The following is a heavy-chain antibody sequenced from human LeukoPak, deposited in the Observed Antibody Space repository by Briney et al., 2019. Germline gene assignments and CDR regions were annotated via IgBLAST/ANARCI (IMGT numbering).Heavy chain of an antibody. CDR1: GFTFSNYW. D-gene: IGHD6-13*01. J-gene: IGHJ4*02. V-gene: IGHV3-74*01. Sequence: GGSLRLSCAASGFTFSNYWMHWVRQAPGKGLVWVSRMNSDVSSGNYADSVKGRFTISRDNAKNTVYLQMNSLRAEDTAVYYCASASSHRIAAGGDYWGQGTLVTVSS. CDR2: MNSDVSSG. CDR3: ASASSHRIAAGGDY.